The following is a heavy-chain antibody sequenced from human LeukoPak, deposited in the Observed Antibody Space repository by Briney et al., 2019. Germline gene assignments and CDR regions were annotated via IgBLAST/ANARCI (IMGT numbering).Heavy chain of an antibody. CDR3: ARGGRPGYY. D-gene: IGHD7-27*01. V-gene: IGHV3-30*02. J-gene: IGHJ4*02. CDR1: GLIFSSYG. Sequence: PGGSLRLSCATSGLIFSSYGMHWVRQAPGKGLEWVAFIRYTGDDQYYADSVKGRFTISRDNSKSTLYLQMNSLRGEDTAVYYCARGGRPGYYWGQGTLVTVSS. CDR2: IRYTGDDQ.